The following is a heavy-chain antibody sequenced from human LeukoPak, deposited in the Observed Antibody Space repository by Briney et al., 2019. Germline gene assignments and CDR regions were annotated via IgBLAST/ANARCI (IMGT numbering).Heavy chain of an antibody. Sequence: PGGSLRLSCAASGFTFSDYYMSWIRQAPGKGLEWVSYISSSGSTKYYADSVKGRFTISRDNAENSLYLQMNSLRAEGTAVYYCARTLRSGRSYWFDPWGQGTLVTVSS. D-gene: IGHD2-15*01. CDR2: ISSSGSTK. V-gene: IGHV3-11*01. CDR1: GFTFSDYY. J-gene: IGHJ5*02. CDR3: ARTLRSGRSYWFDP.